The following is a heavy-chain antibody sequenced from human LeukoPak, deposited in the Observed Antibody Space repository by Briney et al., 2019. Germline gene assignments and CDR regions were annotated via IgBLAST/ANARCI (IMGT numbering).Heavy chain of an antibody. J-gene: IGHJ4*02. CDR2: IYSSGTP. D-gene: IGHD3-9*01. CDR1: GDSINGQY. CDR3: ARHSVLRYFDWLPFDY. V-gene: IGHV4-4*07. Sequence: SETLSLTCTVTGDSINGQYWSWIRQSAGRGLEWIGRIYSSGTPNYNPSFKSRVTISVDTSKNQFSLKLSSVTAADTAVYYCARHSVLRYFDWLPFDYWGQGTLVTVSS.